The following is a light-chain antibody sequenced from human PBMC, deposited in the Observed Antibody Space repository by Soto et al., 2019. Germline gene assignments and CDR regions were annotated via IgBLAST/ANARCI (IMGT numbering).Light chain of an antibody. Sequence: EIVMTQSPATLSVSPGQRVTLSCRASQSISSNLAWYQQKPGQPPRLLFYSASARATGTSARFSASGSGTEFSLTISSLQYEDVAIYYCQQYHDWPPLTFGGGTKMQIK. CDR2: SAS. J-gene: IGKJ4*01. V-gene: IGKV3-15*01. CDR3: QQYHDWPPLT. CDR1: QSISSN.